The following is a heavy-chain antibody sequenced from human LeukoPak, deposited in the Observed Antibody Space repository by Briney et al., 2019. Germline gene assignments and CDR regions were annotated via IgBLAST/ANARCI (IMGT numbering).Heavy chain of an antibody. D-gene: IGHD3-3*01. J-gene: IGHJ5*02. Sequence: PGRSLRLSCAASGFTFSSYGMHWVRQAPGKGLEWVAFIRYDGSNKYYADSVKGRFTISRDNSKNTLYLQMNSLRAEDTAVYYCAKDLYDFWSGYAYNWFDPWGQGTLVTVSS. CDR3: AKDLYDFWSGYAYNWFDP. CDR2: IRYDGSNK. V-gene: IGHV3-30*02. CDR1: GFTFSSYG.